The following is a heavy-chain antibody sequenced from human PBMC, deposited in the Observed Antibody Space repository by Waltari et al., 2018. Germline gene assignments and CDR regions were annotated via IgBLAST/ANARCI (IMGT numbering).Heavy chain of an antibody. V-gene: IGHV4-61*02. D-gene: IGHD6-13*01. Sequence: QVQLQESGPGLVKPSQTLSLTCTVSGGSISSGSYYWSWIRQPAGKGLEWIGRIYTSGSTNYNPSLKSRVTISVDTSKNQFSLKLSSVTAADTAVYYCARRSSSWPDAFDIWGQGTMVTVSS. CDR3: ARRSSSWPDAFDI. CDR2: IYTSGST. CDR1: GGSISSGSYY. J-gene: IGHJ3*02.